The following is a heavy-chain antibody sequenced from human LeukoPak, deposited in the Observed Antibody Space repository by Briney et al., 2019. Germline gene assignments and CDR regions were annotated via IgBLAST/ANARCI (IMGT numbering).Heavy chain of an antibody. D-gene: IGHD6-13*01. CDR2: ISSSSSYI. J-gene: IGHJ4*02. CDR1: GFTFSSYS. V-gene: IGHV3-21*01. Sequence: PGGSLRLSCAASGFTFSSYSMSWVRQAPGKGLEWVSSISSSSSYIYYADSVKGRFTISRGNAKSSLFLQMNSLRAEDTAVYYCADSSTGGYWGQGTLVTVSS. CDR3: ADSSTGGY.